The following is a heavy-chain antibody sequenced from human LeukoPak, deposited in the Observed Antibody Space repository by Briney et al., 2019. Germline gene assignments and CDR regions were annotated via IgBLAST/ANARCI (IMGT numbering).Heavy chain of an antibody. V-gene: IGHV3-66*01. J-gene: IGHJ4*02. D-gene: IGHD4-23*01. CDR1: GFTVSSNY. CDR2: IYSGGST. CDR3: ASWGDGGKVDY. Sequence: GGSLRLSCAASGFTVSSNYMSWVRQAPGKGLEWVSVIYSGGSTYYADSVKGRFTISRDNSKNTLYLQMSSLRAEDTAVYYCASWGDGGKVDYWGQGTLVTVSS.